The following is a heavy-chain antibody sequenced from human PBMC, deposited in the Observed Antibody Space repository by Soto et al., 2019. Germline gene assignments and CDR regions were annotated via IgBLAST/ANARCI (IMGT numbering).Heavy chain of an antibody. CDR1: GFTFSSYA. V-gene: IGHV3-30-3*01. D-gene: IGHD3-10*01. CDR2: ISYDGSNK. J-gene: IGHJ6*02. Sequence: GGSLRLSCAASGFTFSSYAMHWVRQAPGKGLEWVAVISYDGSNKYYADSVKGRFTISRDNSKNTLYLQMNSLRAEDTAVYYCARAISDLWSYYYYGMDVWGQGTTVTVSS. CDR3: ARAISDLWSYYYYGMDV.